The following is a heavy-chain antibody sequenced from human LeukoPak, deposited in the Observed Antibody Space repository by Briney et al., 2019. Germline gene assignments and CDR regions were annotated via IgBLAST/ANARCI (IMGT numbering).Heavy chain of an antibody. D-gene: IGHD4-11*01. CDR2: IGISSGNT. CDR3: ARDHNYAFDN. Sequence: GGSLRLSCAASGFTFSYYSMNWVRQAPGKGLEWISYIGISSGNTKYADSVKGRFTILGDSAKNSLYLQINSLRVEDTAVYYRARDHNYAFDNWGQGTLVTVSS. J-gene: IGHJ4*02. CDR1: GFTFSYYS. V-gene: IGHV3-48*04.